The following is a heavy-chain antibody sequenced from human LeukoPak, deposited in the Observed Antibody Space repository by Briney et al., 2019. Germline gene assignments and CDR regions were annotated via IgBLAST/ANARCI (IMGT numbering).Heavy chain of an antibody. J-gene: IGHJ4*02. CDR1: GGSFSGYY. CDR2: INHSGST. V-gene: IGHV4-34*01. Sequence: SETLSLTCAVYGGSFSGYYWSWIRQPPGKGLEWIGEINHSGSTNYNPSLKSRVTISVDTSKNQFSLKLSSVTAADTAVCYCARARSRVAAAGPTDYWGQGTLVTVSS. D-gene: IGHD6-13*01. CDR3: ARARSRVAAAGPTDY.